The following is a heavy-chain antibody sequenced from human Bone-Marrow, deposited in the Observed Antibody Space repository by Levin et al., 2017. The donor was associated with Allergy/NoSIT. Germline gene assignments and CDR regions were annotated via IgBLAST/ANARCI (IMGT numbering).Heavy chain of an antibody. CDR3: AREDGWYRYFDY. CDR1: GFTFSSYD. Sequence: GGSLRLSCAASGFTFSSYDMHWVRQATGKGLEWVSAIGTAGDTYYPGSVKGRFTISRENAKNSLYLQMNSLRAGDTAVYYCAREDGWYRYFDYWGQGTLVTVSS. J-gene: IGHJ4*02. D-gene: IGHD6-19*01. CDR2: IGTAGDT. V-gene: IGHV3-13*04.